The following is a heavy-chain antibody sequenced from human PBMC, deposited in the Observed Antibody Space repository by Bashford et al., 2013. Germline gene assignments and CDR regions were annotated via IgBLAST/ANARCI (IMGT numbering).Heavy chain of an antibody. J-gene: IGHJ4*02. CDR1: GYTFTGYY. Sequence: ASVKVSCKASGYTFTGYYMHWVRQAPGQGLEWMGWINPNSGGTNYAQKFQGRVTMTRDTSISTAYMELSRLRSDDTAVYYCARDGYSSSWYPYFDYWGQGTLVTVSS. CDR3: ARDGYSSSWYPYFDY. D-gene: IGHD6-13*01. V-gene: IGHV1-2*02. CDR2: INPNSGGT.